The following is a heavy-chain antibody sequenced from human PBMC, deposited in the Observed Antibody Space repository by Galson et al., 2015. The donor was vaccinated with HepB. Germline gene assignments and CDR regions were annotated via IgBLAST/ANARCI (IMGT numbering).Heavy chain of an antibody. CDR2: IDPSDSYT. V-gene: IGHV5-10-1*01. D-gene: IGHD2-15*01. Sequence: QSGAEVKKPGESLRISCKGSGYSFTSYWISWVRQMPGKGLEWMGRIDPSDSYTNYSPSFQGHVTISADKSISTAYLQWSSLKASDTAMYYCARGYCSGGSCYDAFDIWGQGTMVTVSS. CDR1: GYSFTSYW. CDR3: ARGYCSGGSCYDAFDI. J-gene: IGHJ3*02.